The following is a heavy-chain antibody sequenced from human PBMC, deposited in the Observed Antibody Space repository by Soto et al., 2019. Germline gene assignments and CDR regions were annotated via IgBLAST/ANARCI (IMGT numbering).Heavy chain of an antibody. CDR1: GFTFSSYV. V-gene: IGHV3-30-3*01. D-gene: IGHD2-15*01. CDR2: ISYDENNK. Sequence: QVQLVESGGGVVQPGRSLRLSCAASGFTFSSYVMHWVRQAPGKGLEWVAVISYDENNKYYADSVKGRFTISRDNSKNTLYLHMNSLRAEDTAVYYCARAGCDGGRCYTLVGLRYGMDVWGQGTTVTVSS. J-gene: IGHJ6*02. CDR3: ARAGCDGGRCYTLVGLRYGMDV.